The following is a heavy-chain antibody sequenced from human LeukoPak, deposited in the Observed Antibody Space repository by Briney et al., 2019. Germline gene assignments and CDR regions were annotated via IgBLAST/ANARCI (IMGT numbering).Heavy chain of an antibody. D-gene: IGHD6-25*01. CDR3: ARVVAAAPVHYGMDV. CDR2: INPNSGGT. J-gene: IGHJ6*02. V-gene: IGHV1-2*02. CDR1: GYTFTGYY. Sequence: ASVKVSCKASGYTFTGYYMHWVRQAPGQGLEWMGWINPNSGGTNYAQKFQGRVTMTRATSISTAYMELSRLRSDDTAVYYCARVVAAAPVHYGMDVWGQGTTVTVSS.